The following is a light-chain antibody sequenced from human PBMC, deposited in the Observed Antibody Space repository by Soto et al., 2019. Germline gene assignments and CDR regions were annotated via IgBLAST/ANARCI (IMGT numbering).Light chain of an antibody. Sequence: DIVMTQSPDSLAVSLGERATINCKSSQTVLYNSNNKNYLAWYQQKPGQPPKLLIYWASTRESGVPERFSGSGSGTDFTLTINNLQAEDVAVYYCQQCYSVPYTFGQGTKLEIK. J-gene: IGKJ2*01. CDR2: WAS. V-gene: IGKV4-1*01. CDR3: QQCYSVPYT. CDR1: QTVLYNSNNKNY.